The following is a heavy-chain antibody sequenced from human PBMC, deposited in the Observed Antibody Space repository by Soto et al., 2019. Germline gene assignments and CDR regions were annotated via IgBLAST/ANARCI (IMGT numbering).Heavy chain of an antibody. CDR1: GFTFSSYA. CDR3: AKSASTGSYNVYSIDY. J-gene: IGHJ4*02. Sequence: PGGSLRLSCAASGFTFSSYAMSWVRQAPGKGLECVSVISGSGGSTYYADSVKGRFTISRDKSKNTLYLQMNSLRAEDTAVYYCAKSASTGSYNVYSIDYWGQGTLVTVSS. V-gene: IGHV3-23*01. CDR2: ISGSGGST. D-gene: IGHD1-26*01.